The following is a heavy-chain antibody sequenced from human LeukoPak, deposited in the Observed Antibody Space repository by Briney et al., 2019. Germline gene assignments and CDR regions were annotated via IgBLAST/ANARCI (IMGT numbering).Heavy chain of an antibody. J-gene: IGHJ4*02. CDR2: IWYDGSNK. CDR1: GFTFSSYG. CDR3: ARGGIAGAGPFDY. D-gene: IGHD6-19*01. Sequence: GGSLRLSCAASGFTFSSYGMHWVRQAPGKGLEGVAVIWYDGSNKYYADSVKGRFTISRDNSKNTLYLQMNSLGAEDTAVYYCARGGIAGAGPFDYWGQGTLVTGSS. V-gene: IGHV3-33*01.